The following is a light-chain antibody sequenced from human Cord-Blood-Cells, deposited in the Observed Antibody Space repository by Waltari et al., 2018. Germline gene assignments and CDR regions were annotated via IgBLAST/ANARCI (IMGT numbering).Light chain of an antibody. CDR1: QSVSSN. J-gene: IGKJ1*01. V-gene: IGKV3-15*01. Sequence: EIVMMQSPATLSVSPGETAPLSRRASQSVSSNLAWYQQKPGQAPTLLIYGASTRATGIPARFSGSGSGTEFTLTISSLQSEDFAVYYCQQYNNWPPWTFGQGTKVEIK. CDR3: QQYNNWPPWT. CDR2: GAS.